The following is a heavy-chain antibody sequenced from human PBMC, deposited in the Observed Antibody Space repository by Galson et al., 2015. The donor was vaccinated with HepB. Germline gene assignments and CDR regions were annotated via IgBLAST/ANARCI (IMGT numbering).Heavy chain of an antibody. J-gene: IGHJ4*02. CDR3: AKRAGGANWDYGEFDY. V-gene: IGHV3-30*18. D-gene: IGHD1-7*01. CDR1: GFTFSSYG. CDR2: ISYDGSNK. Sequence: SLRLSCAASGFTFSSYGMHWVRQAPGKGLEWVAVISYDGSNKYYADSVKGRFTISRDNSKNTLYLQMNSLRAEDTAVYYCAKRAGGANWDYGEFDYWGQGTLVTVSS.